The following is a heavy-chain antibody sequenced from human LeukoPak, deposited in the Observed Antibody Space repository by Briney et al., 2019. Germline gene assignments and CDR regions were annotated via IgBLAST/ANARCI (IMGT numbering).Heavy chain of an antibody. J-gene: IGHJ4*02. D-gene: IGHD6-13*01. V-gene: IGHV4-59*01. CDR3: AREFGAAGNGGY. CDR1: GGFISSYY. CDR2: IYYSGST. Sequence: PSETLSLTCTVSGGFISSYYWSWLRQPPGKGLEWVGYIYYSGSTNYNPSLKSRVTISVDTSKNQFSLKLSSVTAADTAVYYCAREFGAAGNGGYWGQGTLVTVSS.